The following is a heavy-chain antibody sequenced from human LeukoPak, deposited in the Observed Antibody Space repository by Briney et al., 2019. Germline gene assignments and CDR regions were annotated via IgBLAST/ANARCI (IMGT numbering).Heavy chain of an antibody. CDR1: GGTFSSYA. J-gene: IGHJ4*02. CDR3: ARSYYDFWSGYSSFDY. CDR2: IIPIFGTA. V-gene: IGHV1-69*13. Sequence: ASVKVSCKASGGTFSSYAISRVRQAPGQGLEWIGGIIPIFGTANYAQKFQGRVTITADESTSTAYMELSSLRSEDTAVYYCARSYYDFWSGYSSFDYWGQGTLVTVSS. D-gene: IGHD3-3*01.